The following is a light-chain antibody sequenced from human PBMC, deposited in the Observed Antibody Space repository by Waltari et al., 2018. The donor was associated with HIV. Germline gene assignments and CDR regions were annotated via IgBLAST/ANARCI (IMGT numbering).Light chain of an antibody. CDR1: SSNLGAHYE. Sequence: QSVLTQPPSVSGAPGQNITIPCTGSSSNLGAHYEVHWYQPLPGTTPKLLIYSNTLRPSGGPARFSGSWSGTSASLAITGLRTEDEGDYYCLSFDTSLSASLFGGGTKLTGL. CDR2: SNT. CDR3: LSFDTSLSASL. V-gene: IGLV1-40*01. J-gene: IGLJ2*01.